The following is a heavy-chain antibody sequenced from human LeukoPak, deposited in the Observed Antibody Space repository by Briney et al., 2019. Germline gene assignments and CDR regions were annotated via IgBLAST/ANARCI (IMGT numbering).Heavy chain of an antibody. CDR3: ARLPLIAAAKGAFDI. CDR1: GGSISRYY. Sequence: SETLSLTCTVSGGSISRYYWSWIRQPAGKGLEWIGRIYTSGSTNYNPSLKSRVTMSVDTSKNQFSLKRSSVTAADTAVYYCARLPLIAAAKGAFDIWGQGTMVTVSS. V-gene: IGHV4-4*07. J-gene: IGHJ3*02. D-gene: IGHD6-13*01. CDR2: IYTSGST.